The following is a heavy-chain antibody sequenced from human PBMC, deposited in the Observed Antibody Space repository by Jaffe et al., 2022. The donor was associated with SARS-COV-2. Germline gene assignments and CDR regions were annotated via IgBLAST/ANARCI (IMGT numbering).Heavy chain of an antibody. Sequence: QVQLQQWGAGLLKPSETLSLNCGVSNGSLSSHYWSWIRQPPGKGLEWIGEINDSGRTDYNPSLKSRVTISLDTSNNQFSLDLSSVTAADTAVYYCARGPRDWRLWFGESCPRGRCYYYYMDVWGKGTTVTVSS. CDR1: NGSLSSHY. V-gene: IGHV4-34*01. CDR3: ARGPRDWRLWFGESCPRGRCYYYYMDV. CDR2: INDSGRT. J-gene: IGHJ6*03. D-gene: IGHD3-10*01.